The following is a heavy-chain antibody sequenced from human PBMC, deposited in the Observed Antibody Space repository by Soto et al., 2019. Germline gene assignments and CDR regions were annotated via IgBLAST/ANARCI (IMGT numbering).Heavy chain of an antibody. CDR3: ATSIGSGSRAFDY. V-gene: IGHV1-69*02. CDR2: FNPILSFS. Sequence: QVQLVQSGAEVKKPGSSVKVSCKASGDTFNFYTINWVRQAPGLGLEWMGRFNPILSFSNSALKFQGRVTLTADKYTSTAYMVLSSLRSEDTAIYYCATSIGSGSRAFDYWGQGALVTVSS. CDR1: GDTFNFYT. D-gene: IGHD3-10*01. J-gene: IGHJ4*02.